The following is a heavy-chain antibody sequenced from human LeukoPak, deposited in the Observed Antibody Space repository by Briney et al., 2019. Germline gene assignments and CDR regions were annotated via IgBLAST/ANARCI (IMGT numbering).Heavy chain of an antibody. V-gene: IGHV2-5*02. D-gene: IGHD6-13*01. CDR3: AHSKQQLEHYYYYYYMDV. J-gene: IGHJ6*03. CDR1: GFSLSTSGVG. CDR2: IYWDDDK. Sequence: SGPTLVNPTQTLTLTCTFSGFSLSTSGVGVGWIRQPPGKALEWLALIYWDDDKRYSPSLKSRLTITKDTSKNQVVLTMTNMDPVDTATYYCAHSKQQLEHYYYYYYMDVWGKGTTVTVSS.